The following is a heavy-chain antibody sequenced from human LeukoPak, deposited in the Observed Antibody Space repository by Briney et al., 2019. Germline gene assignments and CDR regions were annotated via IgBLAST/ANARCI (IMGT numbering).Heavy chain of an antibody. V-gene: IGHV2-5*01. CDR2: IYWNDDK. CDR1: GFSVSTPGVG. J-gene: IGHJ3*02. D-gene: IGHD6-19*01. Sequence: ESGPTLVKPPQTLTVTCTFSGFSVSTPGVGVGWIRQPPGKALEWLSLIYWNDDKRYSPSPKSRLTITKDTSKNQVVLTITNKGPVETATYYRAARIYRGWPDVFDIWGQGTMVTVPS. CDR3: AARIYRGWPDVFDI.